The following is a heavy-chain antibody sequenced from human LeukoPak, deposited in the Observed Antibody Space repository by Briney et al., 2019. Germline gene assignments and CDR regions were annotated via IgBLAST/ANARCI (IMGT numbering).Heavy chain of an antibody. CDR1: GFTFRSNS. D-gene: IGHD4-11*01. Sequence: GGSLRLSCAASGFTFRSNSMNWVRQAPGKGLQWVSYISTSSSAIYYADSVKGRFTISRDNAKNSLYLQMNSLRDEDTAVYYCARNMWASTVTHYYGMDVWGQGTTVTVSS. CDR2: ISTSSSAI. J-gene: IGHJ6*02. V-gene: IGHV3-48*02. CDR3: ARNMWASTVTHYYGMDV.